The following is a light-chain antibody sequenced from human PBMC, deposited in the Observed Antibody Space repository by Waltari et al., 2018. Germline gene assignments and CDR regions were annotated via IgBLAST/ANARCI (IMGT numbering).Light chain of an antibody. J-gene: IGLJ3*02. CDR1: RSNIGNTY. Sequence: QSVLTQPPSASGTPGQRVTISCSGSRSNIGNTYVYWYQQPPGTAPKLLIYRNNQRPSGVPDRFSGSKSGTSASLAISGLRSEDEADYYCAVWDDSLSGRVFGGGTKVTVL. V-gene: IGLV1-47*01. CDR3: AVWDDSLSGRV. CDR2: RNN.